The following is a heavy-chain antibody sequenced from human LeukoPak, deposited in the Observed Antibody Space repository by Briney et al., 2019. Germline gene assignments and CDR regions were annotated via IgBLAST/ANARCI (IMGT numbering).Heavy chain of an antibody. J-gene: IGHJ4*02. CDR2: ITGSGDTT. CDR3: AKIQDWGRPSYFDY. CDR1: GFTFSNCV. D-gene: IGHD3-16*01. V-gene: IGHV3-23*01. Sequence: GGSLRLSCAASGFTFSNCVMGWVRQAPGKGLEWVSVITGSGDTTYYADSVKGRFTISRDNSKNTLYLQMNSLRVEDTAGYYCAKIQDWGRPSYFDYWGQGNLVTVSS.